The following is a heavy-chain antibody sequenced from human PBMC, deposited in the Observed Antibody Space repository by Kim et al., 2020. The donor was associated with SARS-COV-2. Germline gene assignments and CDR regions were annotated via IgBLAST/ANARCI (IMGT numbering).Heavy chain of an antibody. CDR1: GGSISSYY. J-gene: IGHJ3*02. CDR3: ARAAAGTIDDAFDI. V-gene: IGHV4-59*13. D-gene: IGHD6-13*01. CDR2: IYYSGST. Sequence: SETLSLTCTVSGGSISSYYWSWIRQPPGKGLEWIGYIYYSGSTNYNPSLKSRVTISVDTSKNQFSLKLSSVTAADTAVYYCARAAAGTIDDAFDIWGQGT.